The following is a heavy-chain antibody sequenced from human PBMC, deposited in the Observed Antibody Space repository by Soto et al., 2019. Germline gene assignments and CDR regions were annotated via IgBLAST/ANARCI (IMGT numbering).Heavy chain of an antibody. Sequence: GASVKVSCKASGYTFTSYDINWVRQATGQGLEWMGWMNPNSGNTGYAQKFQGRVTMTRNTSISTAYMELSSLRSEDTAVYYCARESGSGWYRAYYYGMDVWGQGTTVTVSS. V-gene: IGHV1-8*01. CDR3: ARESGSGWYRAYYYGMDV. CDR1: GYTFTSYD. J-gene: IGHJ6*02. D-gene: IGHD6-19*01. CDR2: MNPNSGNT.